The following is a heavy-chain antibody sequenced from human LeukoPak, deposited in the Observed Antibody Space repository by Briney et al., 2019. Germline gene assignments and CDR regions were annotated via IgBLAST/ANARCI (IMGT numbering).Heavy chain of an antibody. J-gene: IGHJ4*02. D-gene: IGHD6-13*01. CDR1: GSVFSTYW. V-gene: IGHV5-51*01. Sequence: GESLKISCKGSGSVFSTYWIAWVRQMPGTGLEWMGIIYPGDSDTRYSPSFQGQVTISADKSISTAYLQWSSLKASDTAMYYCASLYSSSEYYFDYWGQGTLVTVSS. CDR3: ASLYSSSEYYFDY. CDR2: IYPGDSDT.